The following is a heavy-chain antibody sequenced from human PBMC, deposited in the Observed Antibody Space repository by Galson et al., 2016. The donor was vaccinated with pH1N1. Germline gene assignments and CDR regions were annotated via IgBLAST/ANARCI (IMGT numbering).Heavy chain of an antibody. CDR3: SRVLEGGVDV. V-gene: IGHV3-72*01. CDR1: GFIFSDYH. Sequence: SLRLSCAVSGFIFSDYHMDWVRQAPGKGLEWVGRSKKKVNGYSTEYATSVEGRFIISRDESQNSMYLQMSYLRLEDTAVYFCSRVLEGGVDVWGQGITVTVSS. CDR2: SKKKVNGYST. J-gene: IGHJ6*02.